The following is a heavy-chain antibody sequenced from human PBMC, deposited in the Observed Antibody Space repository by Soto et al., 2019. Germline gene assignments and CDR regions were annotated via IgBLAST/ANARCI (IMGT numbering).Heavy chain of an antibody. CDR3: ARDLELPYYYYGMDV. CDR2: ISSSSSTI. Sequence: GGSLRFSCAASGFTFSSYSMNWVRQAPGKGLEWVSYISSSSSTIYYADSVKGRFTISRDNAKNSLYLQMNSLRDEDTAVYYCARDLELPYYYYGMDVWGQGTTVTVSS. D-gene: IGHD1-7*01. V-gene: IGHV3-48*02. CDR1: GFTFSSYS. J-gene: IGHJ6*02.